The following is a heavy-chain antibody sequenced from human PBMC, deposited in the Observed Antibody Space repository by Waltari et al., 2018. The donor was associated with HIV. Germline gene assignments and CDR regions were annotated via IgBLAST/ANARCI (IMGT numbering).Heavy chain of an antibody. V-gene: IGHV4-39*01. CDR2: IYYSGST. J-gene: IGHJ5*02. Sequence: QLQLQESGPGLVKPSETLSLTCTVSGGSLSSSRYYWGWFRQPPGQGLEWIGSIYYSGSTYYNPSRKSRVTISGDTSKNQFSLKLSSVTAADTAVYYCARQQYCSGGSCPYNWFDPWGQGTLVTVSS. CDR3: ARQQYCSGGSCPYNWFDP. D-gene: IGHD2-15*01. CDR1: GGSLSSSRYY.